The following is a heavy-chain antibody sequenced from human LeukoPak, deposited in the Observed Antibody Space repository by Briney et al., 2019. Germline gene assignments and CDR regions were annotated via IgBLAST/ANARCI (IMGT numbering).Heavy chain of an antibody. D-gene: IGHD3-22*01. V-gene: IGHV3-30*02. Sequence: GGSLRLSCAASGFTFSSYGMHWVRQAPGKGLEWVAFIRYDGSNKYYADSVKGRFTISRDNSKNTLYLQMNSLRAEDTAVYYCASASYDSSGFKYAHFDYWGQGTLVTVSS. CDR2: IRYDGSNK. J-gene: IGHJ4*02. CDR1: GFTFSSYG. CDR3: ASASYDSSGFKYAHFDY.